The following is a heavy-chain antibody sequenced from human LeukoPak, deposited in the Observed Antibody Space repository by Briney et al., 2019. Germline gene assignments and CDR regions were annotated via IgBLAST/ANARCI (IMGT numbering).Heavy chain of an antibody. D-gene: IGHD2-15*01. V-gene: IGHV1-69-2*01. CDR1: GYTFTDYY. Sequence: ASVKISCKLSGYTFTDYYIHWVQQAPGKRLEWMGLVDPEDGETIYAEKFQGRVTITADTSTDTAYMELSSLRSEDTAVYYCATDLAVDYYYMDVWGKGTTVTVSS. CDR2: VDPEDGET. CDR3: ATDLAVDYYYMDV. J-gene: IGHJ6*03.